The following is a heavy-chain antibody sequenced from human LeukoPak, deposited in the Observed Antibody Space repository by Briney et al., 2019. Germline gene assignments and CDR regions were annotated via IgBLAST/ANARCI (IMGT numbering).Heavy chain of an antibody. J-gene: IGHJ3*02. CDR3: ARGSITMIEDAFDI. CDR2: TSSSGSTK. Sequence: PGGSLRLSCAASGFTFSSYEMNWIRQAPGKGLEWVSYTSSSGSTKYYADSVKGRFTISRDNAKNSLYLQMNSLRAEDTAVYYCARGSITMIEDAFDIWGQGTMVTVSS. V-gene: IGHV3-48*03. CDR1: GFTFSSYE. D-gene: IGHD3-22*01.